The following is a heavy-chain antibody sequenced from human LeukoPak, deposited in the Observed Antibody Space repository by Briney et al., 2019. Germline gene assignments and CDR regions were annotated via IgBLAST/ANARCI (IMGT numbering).Heavy chain of an antibody. CDR3: ARDGGIAAAGYDY. D-gene: IGHD6-13*01. V-gene: IGHV3-30*03. CDR1: GFSFSSYG. J-gene: IGHJ4*02. CDR2: ISYDGSNK. Sequence: GRSLRLSCAASGFSFSSYGMHWVRQAPGKGLEWVAVISYDGSNKFYADSVKGRFTISRDNSKNTLYLQMNSLRAEDTAVYYCARDGGIAAAGYDYGAQGTLVTVPS.